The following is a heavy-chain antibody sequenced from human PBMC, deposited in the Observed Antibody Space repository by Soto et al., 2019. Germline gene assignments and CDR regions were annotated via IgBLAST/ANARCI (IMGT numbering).Heavy chain of an antibody. Sequence: QVQLVESGGGVVQPGRSLRLSCAASGFTFSSYAMHWVRQAPGKGLEWVAVISYDGSNKYYADSVKGRFTISRDNSKNSRYLQMNSLRAEDTDVYYCARDLAVGATRAGYFDYWGQGTLVTVSS. CDR1: GFTFSSYA. CDR2: ISYDGSNK. V-gene: IGHV3-30-3*01. CDR3: ARDLAVGATRAGYFDY. D-gene: IGHD1-26*01. J-gene: IGHJ4*02.